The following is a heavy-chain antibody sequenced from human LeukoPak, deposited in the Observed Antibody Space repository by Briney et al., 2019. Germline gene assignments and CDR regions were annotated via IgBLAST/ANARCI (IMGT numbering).Heavy chain of an antibody. CDR2: INWNGGST. Sequence: GGSLRLSCAASGFTFGDYDMSWVRQAPGKGLEWVSGINWNGGSTGYADSVKGRFTIARDNAKNSLYLQMNSLRAEDTALYYCEREKPFYDSSGYYYPIAFDYWGQGTLVTVSS. D-gene: IGHD3-22*01. CDR1: GFTFGDYD. V-gene: IGHV3-20*04. J-gene: IGHJ4*02. CDR3: EREKPFYDSSGYYYPIAFDY.